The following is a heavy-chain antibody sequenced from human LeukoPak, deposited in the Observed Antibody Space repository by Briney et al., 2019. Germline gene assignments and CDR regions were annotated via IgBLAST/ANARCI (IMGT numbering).Heavy chain of an antibody. D-gene: IGHD2-2*01. V-gene: IGHV3-23*01. Sequence: HPGGSLRLSCAASGFTFSSYAMSWVRQAPGKGLEWVSAISGSGGGTYYADSVKGRFTISRDNSKNTLYLQMNSLRAEDTAVYYCAKDRGQVVVPAEENWFDPWGQGTLVTVSS. CDR1: GFTFSSYA. CDR2: ISGSGGGT. J-gene: IGHJ5*02. CDR3: AKDRGQVVVPAEENWFDP.